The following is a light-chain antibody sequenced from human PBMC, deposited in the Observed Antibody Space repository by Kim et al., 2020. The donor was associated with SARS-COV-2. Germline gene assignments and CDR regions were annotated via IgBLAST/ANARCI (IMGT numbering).Light chain of an antibody. V-gene: IGKV3-15*01. CDR2: VAS. Sequence: SVSPVAPVTLSCKSSQIIGNALAWSQQKPGHPPLNLIYVASTRASGVPASFSGSGTRTEFTLTISSLQSEDVAVYFCQQYKDWPYTFGQGTKLEI. CDR3: QQYKDWPYT. CDR1: QIIGNA. J-gene: IGKJ2*01.